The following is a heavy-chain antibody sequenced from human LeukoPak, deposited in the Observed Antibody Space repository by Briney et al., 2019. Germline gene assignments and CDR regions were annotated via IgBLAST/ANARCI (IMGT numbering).Heavy chain of an antibody. J-gene: IGHJ4*02. V-gene: IGHV3-53*01. Sequence: RGSLRLSCAASGFTVSSNYMSWVRQAPGKGLEWVSVIYSGGSTYYADSVKGRFTISRDNSKNTLYLQMNSLRAEDTAVYYCARDNYGDYLFDYWGQGTLVTVSS. CDR1: GFTVSSNY. CDR2: IYSGGST. D-gene: IGHD4-17*01. CDR3: ARDNYGDYLFDY.